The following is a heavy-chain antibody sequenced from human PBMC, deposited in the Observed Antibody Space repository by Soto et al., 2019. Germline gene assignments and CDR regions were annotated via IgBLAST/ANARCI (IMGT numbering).Heavy chain of an antibody. Sequence: QVQLQESGPGLVKPSGTLSLTCAVSGGSISSSYWWSWVRQPPGKGLEWIGEIYHSGSTNYNPSLKRLVTISGDQSQTQFSLKLRSVTAADTAVYYCTRRRITMIVVVYDAFDIWGQGTTVTVSS. CDR1: GGSISSSYW. D-gene: IGHD3-22*01. CDR3: TRRRITMIVVVYDAFDI. V-gene: IGHV4-4*02. J-gene: IGHJ3*02. CDR2: IYHSGST.